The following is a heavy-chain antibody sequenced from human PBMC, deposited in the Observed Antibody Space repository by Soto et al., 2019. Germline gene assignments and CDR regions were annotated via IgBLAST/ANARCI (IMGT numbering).Heavy chain of an antibody. Sequence: QVQLVQSGAEVKKPGSSVKVSCKASGGTFSSYAISWVRQAPGQGLEWMGGLIPISGTANYAQKFQGRVTNTADESTSTAYMELSSLRSEDTAAYYCARSQGSSTSLEIYYYYYYGMDVWGQGTTVTVSS. CDR3: ARSQGSSTSLEIYYYYYYGMDV. D-gene: IGHD2-2*01. V-gene: IGHV1-69*01. CDR1: GGTFSSYA. CDR2: LIPISGTA. J-gene: IGHJ6*02.